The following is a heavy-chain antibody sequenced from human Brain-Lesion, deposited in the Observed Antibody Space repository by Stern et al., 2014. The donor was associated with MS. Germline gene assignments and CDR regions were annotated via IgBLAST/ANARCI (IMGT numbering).Heavy chain of an antibody. Sequence: QLVDSGGGLVQPGRSLRLSCAASGFTFDDFAMPWVRPAPGTGLEWVSGINWTSGSLAYADSSKGRFSSSRDSAKNSLFLQMNSLRPEDTALYYCTKDSGYFSGLFDSWGQGTLVTVSS. CDR3: TKDSGYFSGLFDS. CDR1: GFTFDDFA. V-gene: IGHV3-9*01. CDR2: INWTSGSL. J-gene: IGHJ4*02. D-gene: IGHD3-22*01.